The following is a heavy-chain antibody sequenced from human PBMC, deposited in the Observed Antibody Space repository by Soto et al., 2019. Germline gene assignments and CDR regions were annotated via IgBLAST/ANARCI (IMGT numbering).Heavy chain of an antibody. J-gene: IGHJ4*02. D-gene: IGHD6-25*01. CDR1: GFSFRRYG. V-gene: IGHV3-33*01. Sequence: QVQLVESGGGVVQSGRSLRLSCAASGFSFRRYGMHWVRQAPGKGLEWVGVIWSDGREKYYGDSVKGRFTISRDNSRNTLYLQINSLRAEDTAAYYCARGGPSGSYFDYWGRGTLVTVSS. CDR3: ARGGPSGSYFDY. CDR2: IWSDGREK.